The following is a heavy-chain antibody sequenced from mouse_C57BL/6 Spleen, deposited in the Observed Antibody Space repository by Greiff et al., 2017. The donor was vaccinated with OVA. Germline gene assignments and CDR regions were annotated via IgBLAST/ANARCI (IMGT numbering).Heavy chain of an antibody. CDR2: IDPSDSYT. D-gene: IGHD2-1*01. CDR3: SRRGIYYGNYCVFAY. Sequence: QVQLQQPGAELVMPGASVKLSCKASGYTFTSYWMHWVKQRPGQGLEWIGEIDPSDSYTNYNQKFKSKSTLTVDKSSSTAYMQLISLTSEDSAVYYYSRRGIYYGNYCVFAYWGQGTLVTVSA. CDR1: GYTFTSYW. V-gene: IGHV1-69*01. J-gene: IGHJ3*01.